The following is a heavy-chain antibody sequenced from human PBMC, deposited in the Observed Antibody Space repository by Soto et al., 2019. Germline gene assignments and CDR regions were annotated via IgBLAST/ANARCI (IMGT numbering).Heavy chain of an antibody. Sequence: SETLSLTCTVSGGSISSGGYYWSWIRQHPGKGLEWIGYIYYSGSTYYNPSLKSRVTISVDTSRNQFSLKLSSVTAADTAVYYCARDRGGAARHFDYWGQGTQVTVSS. CDR2: IYYSGST. V-gene: IGHV4-31*03. D-gene: IGHD6-6*01. CDR1: GGSISSGGYY. CDR3: ARDRGGAARHFDY. J-gene: IGHJ4*02.